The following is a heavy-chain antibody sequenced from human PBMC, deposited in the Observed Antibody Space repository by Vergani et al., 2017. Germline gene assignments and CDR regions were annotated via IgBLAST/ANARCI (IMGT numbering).Heavy chain of an antibody. CDR2: LCPSGST. CDR3: ATGAGPFDI. J-gene: IGHJ4*02. V-gene: IGHV4-4*03. CDR1: GDSISSNNC. Sequence: QVQLQESGPGLVKPPGTLSLTCAVSGDSISSNNCWTWVRQPPGKGLEWIGRLCPSGSTNYKPSLKSRVTMSIDTSKNQFSLKLTSVTAADTAVYYCATGAGPFDIWGQGTLVTVSS. D-gene: IGHD7-27*01.